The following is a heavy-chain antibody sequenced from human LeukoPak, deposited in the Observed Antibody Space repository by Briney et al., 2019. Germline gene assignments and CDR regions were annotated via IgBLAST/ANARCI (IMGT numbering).Heavy chain of an antibody. V-gene: IGHV3-23*01. D-gene: IGHD3-10*01. J-gene: IGHJ4*02. CDR1: GFTFSSYA. CDR3: AKHYNGSGTYLDY. CDR2: ISNSGSST. Sequence: GGSLRLTCAASGFTFSSYAMNWVRQAPGKGLEWVSAISNSGSSTYYADSVKGRFTISRDNSKSTLYLQMNTLRAEDTAIYYCAKHYNGSGTYLDYWGQGTLVTVSS.